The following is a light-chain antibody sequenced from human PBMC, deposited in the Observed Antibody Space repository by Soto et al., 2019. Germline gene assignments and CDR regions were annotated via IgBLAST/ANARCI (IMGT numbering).Light chain of an antibody. Sequence: DIQMTQSPSSLSASVGDRVSIACRASQSINIYLNWYQQRPGEAPHLLIYAASNLQSGLPSRFSGSGSGTDFTLTISSLQPEDFAYYDCQQSYETPWTFGHGNKVESK. CDR3: QQSYETPWT. CDR1: QSINIY. J-gene: IGKJ1*01. V-gene: IGKV1-39*01. CDR2: AAS.